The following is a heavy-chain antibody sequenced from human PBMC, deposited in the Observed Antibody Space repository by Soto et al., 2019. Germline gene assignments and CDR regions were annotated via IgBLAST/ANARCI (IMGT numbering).Heavy chain of an antibody. D-gene: IGHD3-10*01. V-gene: IGHV4-39*01. CDR2: IYYSGSS. CDR3: ATITRAYYMDV. CDR1: GGSISSSSYY. J-gene: IGHJ6*03. Sequence: QLQLQESGPGLVKPSETLSLTCSVSGGSISSSSYYWGWIRQPPGKGLEWIGSIYYSGSSYYNPSLKSRVTLPVDTSENKFSLRLSSVTAADTAVYYCATITRAYYMDVWGKGTKVTV.